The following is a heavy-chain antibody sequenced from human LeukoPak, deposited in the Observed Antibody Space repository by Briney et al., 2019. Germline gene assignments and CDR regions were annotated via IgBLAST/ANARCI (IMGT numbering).Heavy chain of an antibody. Sequence: GRSLRLSCAASGLTFSSFWMHWVRRAPDQGLEWVSRINSDGSTTTYADSVKGRLTISRDNAKNTLYLQMSSLRAEDTAVYYCARGYYSASRIDYWGQGALVTISS. V-gene: IGHV3-74*01. CDR3: ARGYYSASRIDY. D-gene: IGHD2-2*01. J-gene: IGHJ4*02. CDR1: GLTFSSFW. CDR2: INSDGSTT.